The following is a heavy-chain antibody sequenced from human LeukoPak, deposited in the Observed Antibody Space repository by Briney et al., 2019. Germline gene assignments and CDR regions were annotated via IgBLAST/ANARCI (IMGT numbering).Heavy chain of an antibody. CDR3: ARVGDTSGYYYDY. V-gene: IGHV4-59*01. CDR1: GGSFKSYY. J-gene: IGHJ4*02. CDR2: VYYSGST. Sequence: SETLSLTCTVSGGSFKSYYWSWIRQPPGKGLEWIGYVYYSGSTNYNPSLESRVTISVDTSKNQFSLKLSSVTAADTAVYYCARVGDTSGYYYDYWGQGTLVTISS. D-gene: IGHD3-22*01.